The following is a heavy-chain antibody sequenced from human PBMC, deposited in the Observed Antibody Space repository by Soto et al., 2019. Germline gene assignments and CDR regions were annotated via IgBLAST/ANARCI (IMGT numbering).Heavy chain of an antibody. Sequence: SETLSLTCAVSGGSSSSGGYSWSWIRQPPGKGLEWIGYIYHSGSTYYNPSLTSRVTISVDRSKNQFSLKLSSVTAADTAVYYCASGRRDVVVVAATISYYYYGMDVWGQGTTVTVSS. J-gene: IGHJ6*02. D-gene: IGHD2-15*01. V-gene: IGHV4-30-2*01. CDR1: GGSSSSGGYS. CDR2: IYHSGST. CDR3: ASGRRDVVVVAATISYYYYGMDV.